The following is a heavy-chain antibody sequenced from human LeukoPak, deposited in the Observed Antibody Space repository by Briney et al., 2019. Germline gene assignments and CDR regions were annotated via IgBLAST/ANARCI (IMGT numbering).Heavy chain of an antibody. V-gene: IGHV1-18*01. CDR2: ISAYNGNT. J-gene: IGHJ5*02. D-gene: IGHD3-3*01. Sequence: ASVKVSCKASGYTFTSYGISWVRQAPGQGLEWMGWISAYNGNTNYAQKLQGRVTVTTDTSTSTAYMELRSLRSDDTAVYYCARRYYDFWSGWIYSEIGWFDPWGQGTLVAVSS. CDR3: ARRYYDFWSGWIYSEIGWFDP. CDR1: GYTFTSYG.